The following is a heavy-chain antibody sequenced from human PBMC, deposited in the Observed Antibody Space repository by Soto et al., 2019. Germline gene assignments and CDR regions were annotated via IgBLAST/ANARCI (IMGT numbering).Heavy chain of an antibody. CDR1: GDSVSSNSAA. J-gene: IGHJ5*02. CDR2: TFYRSRWYH. Sequence: SQTLSLTCAISGDSVSSNSAAWIWIRQSPSRGLEWLGGTFYRSRWYHEYAVSVKGRISTNPDTSNNQFPLQLNSVAPENTAVYYCTRAPSPPGGRNCFDPWDQGTLVTGSS. V-gene: IGHV6-1*01. D-gene: IGHD3-16*01. CDR3: TRAPSPPGGRNCFDP.